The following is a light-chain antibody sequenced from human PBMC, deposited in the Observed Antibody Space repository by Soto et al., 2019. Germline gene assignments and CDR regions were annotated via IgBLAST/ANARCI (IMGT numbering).Light chain of an antibody. J-gene: IGKJ1*01. CDR2: GAS. Sequence: EMVLTQSPGTLSLSPGERATLSCRASQSVTSDYLAWYQQKAGQAPRLLIYGASSRATGIPDRFSGSGSGTDFTLTISRLEPEDFAVYYCQQYATSPRTFGQGTKVDIK. V-gene: IGKV3-20*01. CDR1: QSVTSDY. CDR3: QQYATSPRT.